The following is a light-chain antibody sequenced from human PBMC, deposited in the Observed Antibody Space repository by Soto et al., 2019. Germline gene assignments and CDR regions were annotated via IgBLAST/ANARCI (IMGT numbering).Light chain of an antibody. CDR3: QQRSYWPPT. CDR1: QSVSSY. CDR2: DAS. V-gene: IGKV3-11*01. J-gene: IGKJ5*01. Sequence: ENVLTQSPATLSLSPGDRATLSCRASQSVSSYLAWYQQKPGQAPWLLIYDASKRATGTPARFSGTGSGTDFSLTISSLEPEDCAFYVCQQRSYWPPTLGKGTRLESK.